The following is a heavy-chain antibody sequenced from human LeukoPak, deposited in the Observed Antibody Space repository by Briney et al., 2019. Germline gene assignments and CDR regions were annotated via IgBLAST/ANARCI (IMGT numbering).Heavy chain of an antibody. D-gene: IGHD3-10*01. J-gene: IGHJ4*02. CDR1: GYTFTGYY. V-gene: IGHV1-2*02. CDR2: INPNSGGT. CDR3: AREWFGELSTLDY. Sequence: GASVKVSCKASGYTFTGYYMHWVRRAPGQGLEWMGWINPNSGGTNYAQKFQGRVTMTRDTSISTAYMELSRLRSDDTAVYYCAREWFGELSTLDYWGQGTLVTVSS.